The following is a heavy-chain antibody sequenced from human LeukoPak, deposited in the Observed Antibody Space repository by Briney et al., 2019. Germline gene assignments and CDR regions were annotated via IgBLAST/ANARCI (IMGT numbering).Heavy chain of an antibody. D-gene: IGHD3-3*01. J-gene: IGHJ3*02. CDR3: ARRLYQLSRYAFDI. V-gene: IGHV4-59*02. CDR1: GFTVSSNY. CDR2: IYYTGST. Sequence: GSLRLSCAASGFTVSSNYMSWIRQPPGKGPEWIGSIYYTGSTNYNPSLKSRVTISVDTSRNQFSLKLNSVTAADTAVYYCARRLYQLSRYAFDIWGQGTMVTVSS.